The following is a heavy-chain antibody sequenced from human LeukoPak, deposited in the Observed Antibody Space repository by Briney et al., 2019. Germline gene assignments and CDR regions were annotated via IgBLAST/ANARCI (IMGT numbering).Heavy chain of an antibody. D-gene: IGHD1-26*01. Sequence: RGSLRLSCAASAFTFSTYNMNWVRQAPGKGLEWVSYISDSSSSIYYADSVKGRFTISRDNAKNSLYLQMNSLRDEDTAVYYCAIDAWELPLDAFDIWGQGTLVTVSS. J-gene: IGHJ3*02. V-gene: IGHV3-48*02. CDR3: AIDAWELPLDAFDI. CDR2: ISDSSSSI. CDR1: AFTFSTYN.